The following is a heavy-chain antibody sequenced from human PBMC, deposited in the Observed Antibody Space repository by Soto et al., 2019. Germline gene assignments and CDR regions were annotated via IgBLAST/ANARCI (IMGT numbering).Heavy chain of an antibody. CDR1: GVSISSSSYY. J-gene: IGHJ4*02. Sequence: QLQLQESGPGLVKPSETLSLTCTVSGVSISSSSYYWGWIRQPPGKGLEWIGSIYYSGSTYYNPSLKRRVTISVDTSKNQFSLKLSSVTAADTAVYYCARSRRNYFDYWGQGTLVTVSS. V-gene: IGHV4-39*01. CDR3: ARSRRNYFDY. CDR2: IYYSGST.